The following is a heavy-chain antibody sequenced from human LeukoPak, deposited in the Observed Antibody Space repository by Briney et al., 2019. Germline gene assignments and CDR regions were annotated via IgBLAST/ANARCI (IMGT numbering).Heavy chain of an antibody. D-gene: IGHD6-25*01. CDR2: ISYSGST. CDR1: GGSISSSDFN. J-gene: IGHJ4*02. V-gene: IGHV4-39*01. Sequence: SGTLSLTCTVSGGSISSSDFNWGWLRQPPGKGLEWIGVISYSGSTYYNPSLKSRVTISVDTSKSHFSLKLSSVTAADTAIYYCARLDKGIKAAHFDYWGQGTLVTVSS. CDR3: ARLDKGIKAAHFDY.